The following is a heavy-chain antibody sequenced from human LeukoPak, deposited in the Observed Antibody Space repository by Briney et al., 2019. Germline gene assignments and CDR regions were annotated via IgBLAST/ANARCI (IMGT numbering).Heavy chain of an antibody. D-gene: IGHD2-21*01. CDR2: IYSGGST. CDR3: VKVIGMQVWSGHFDF. V-gene: IGHV3-53*05. CDR1: GFTVSSNY. Sequence: PGGSLRLSCAASGFTVSSNYMSWVRQAPGKGLEWVSVIYSGGSTYYADSVKGRLTISRDNAKNSLFLQMNSLKSEEMALYYCVKVIGMQVWSGHFDFWGQGTLVTVSS. J-gene: IGHJ4*02.